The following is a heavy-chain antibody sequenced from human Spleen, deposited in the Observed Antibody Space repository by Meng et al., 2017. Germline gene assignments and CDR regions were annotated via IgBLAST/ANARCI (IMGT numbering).Heavy chain of an antibody. J-gene: IGHJ6*02. CDR2: LNPSSGGT. CDR1: GYKFVNYY. V-gene: IGHV1-2*02. CDR3: ARDISQVHYYYYGLDV. D-gene: IGHD1-14*01. Sequence: ASVKVSCKASGYKFVNYYIHWVRQAPGRGLEWMGWLNPSSGGTTYAQKFQGRVTMTADTSSSTSYMELSRLASDDTAVYYCARDISQVHYYYYGLDVWGPGTTVTVSS.